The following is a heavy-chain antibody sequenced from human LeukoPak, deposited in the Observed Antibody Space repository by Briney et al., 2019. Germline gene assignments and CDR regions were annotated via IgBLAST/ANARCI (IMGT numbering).Heavy chain of an antibody. D-gene: IGHD3-3*01. CDR2: IYYSGST. V-gene: IGHV4-34*01. CDR3: AAPRDFWSGYSHYNYYYYGMDV. CDR1: GGSFSGYY. Sequence: SETLSLTCAVYGGSFSGYYWSWIRQPPGKGLEWIGSIYYSGSTYYNPSLKSRVTISVDTSKNQFSLKLSSVTAADTAVYYCAAPRDFWSGYSHYNYYYYGMDVWGQGTTVTVSS. J-gene: IGHJ6*02.